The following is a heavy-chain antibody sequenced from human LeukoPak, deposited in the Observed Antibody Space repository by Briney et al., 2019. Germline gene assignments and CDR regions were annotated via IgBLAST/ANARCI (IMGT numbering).Heavy chain of an antibody. CDR1: GFTFSSYG. CDR3: AKDNRPWMEYSSSCPDY. Sequence: GGSLRLSCAASGFTFSSYGMHWVRQAPGKGLEWVAVISYDGSNKYYADSVKGRFTISRDNSKNTLYLQMNSLRAEDTAVYYCAKDNRPWMEYSSSCPDYWGQGTLVTVSS. V-gene: IGHV3-30*18. CDR2: ISYDGSNK. J-gene: IGHJ4*02. D-gene: IGHD6-13*01.